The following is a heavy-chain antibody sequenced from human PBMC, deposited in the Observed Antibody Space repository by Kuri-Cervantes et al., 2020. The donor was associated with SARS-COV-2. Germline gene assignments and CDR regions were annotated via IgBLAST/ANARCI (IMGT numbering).Heavy chain of an antibody. V-gene: IGHV1-18*01. CDR2: ISAYNGNT. J-gene: IGHJ6*02. CDR1: GYTFTSYG. CDR3: ARMGVTMIVVEDYYYGIDV. D-gene: IGHD3-22*01. Sequence: ASVKDSCKASGYTFTSYGSSWVRQAPGQGLEWMGWISAYNGNTNYAQKLQGRVTMTTDKSTSTAYMELRSLRSDDTAVYYCARMGVTMIVVEDYYYGIDVWGQGTTVTVSS.